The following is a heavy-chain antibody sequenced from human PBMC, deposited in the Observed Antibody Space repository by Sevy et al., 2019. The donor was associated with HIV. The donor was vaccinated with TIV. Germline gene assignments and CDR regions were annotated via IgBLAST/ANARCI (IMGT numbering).Heavy chain of an antibody. CDR1: GFTFSSYW. Sequence: GGSLRLSCAASGFTFSSYWMSWVRQAPGKGLEWVANIKQDGSEKYYVDSVKGRFTISRDNAKNSLYLQMNSLRAEDTAVYYCARRGQDSNYDYYYGMDVWGQGTTVTVS. J-gene: IGHJ6*02. V-gene: IGHV3-7*01. D-gene: IGHD4-4*01. CDR3: ARRGQDSNYDYYYGMDV. CDR2: IKQDGSEK.